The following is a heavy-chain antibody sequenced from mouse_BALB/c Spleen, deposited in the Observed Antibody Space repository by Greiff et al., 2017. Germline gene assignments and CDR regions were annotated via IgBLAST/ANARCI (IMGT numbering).Heavy chain of an antibody. V-gene: IGHV5-6-5*01. D-gene: IGHD2-4*01. CDR3: ARGDDYDGGFDY. CDR2: ISSGGST. J-gene: IGHJ2*01. Sequence: EVKLMESGGGLVKPGGSLKLSCAASGFTFSSYAMSWVRQTPEKRLEWVASISSGGSTYYPDSVKGRFTISRDNARNILYLQMSSLRSEDTAMYYCARGDDYDGGFDYWGQGTTLTVSS. CDR1: GFTFSSYA.